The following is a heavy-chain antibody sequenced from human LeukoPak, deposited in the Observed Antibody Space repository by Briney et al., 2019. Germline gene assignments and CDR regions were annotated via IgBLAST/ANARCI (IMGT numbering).Heavy chain of an antibody. J-gene: IGHJ5*02. CDR2: ISSSTTYI. Sequence: PGGSLRLSCAASGFNFSRYSMNWVRQAPGKELEWVSSISSSTTYIHYADSVKGRVTISRDNAKNSLYLQMNSLRAEDTAVYYCARDSMSEDDCGGECFNWWDPWGQGVLVTVSS. D-gene: IGHD2-21*01. CDR3: ARDSMSEDDCGGECFNWWDP. V-gene: IGHV3-21*01. CDR1: GFNFSRYS.